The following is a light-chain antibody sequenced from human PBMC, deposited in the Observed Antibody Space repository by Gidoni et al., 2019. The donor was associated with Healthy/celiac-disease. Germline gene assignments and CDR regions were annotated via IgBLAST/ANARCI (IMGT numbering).Light chain of an antibody. J-gene: IGLJ2*01. V-gene: IGLV2-11*01. CDR2: DVS. CDR1: SSDVGGYNY. CDR3: CSYAGSWRVV. Sequence: QSALTQPRSVSGSPGQSVTISCTGTSSDVGGYNYVSWYQQHPGKAPKLMIYDVSKRPSGVSDRFSGSKSGNTASLTISGLQAEDEADYYCCSYAGSWRVVFGGGTKLTVL.